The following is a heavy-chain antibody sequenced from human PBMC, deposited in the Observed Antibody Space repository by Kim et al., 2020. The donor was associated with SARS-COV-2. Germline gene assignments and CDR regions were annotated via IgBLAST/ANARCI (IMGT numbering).Heavy chain of an antibody. Sequence: SGGTNYNPSLKSRVTISVATSKNQFSLKLSSVTAAGTAVYYCASYPGDIWGQGTMVTVSS. V-gene: IGHV4-34*01. CDR3: ASYPGDI. CDR2: SGGT. J-gene: IGHJ3*02.